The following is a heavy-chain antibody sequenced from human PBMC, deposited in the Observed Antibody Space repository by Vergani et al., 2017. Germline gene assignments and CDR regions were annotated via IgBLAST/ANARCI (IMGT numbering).Heavy chain of an antibody. Sequence: QVQLQESGPRLVKPSQTLSLTCTVSGSSIASGTYYWPWIRQPAGKGLEWIGRVYTGGCANYNPSFKSRVTISLDTSRNQFSLNLQSVTAADTAVYYCARDYASAIYYANDAFDIWGRGTKVTVSS. CDR2: VYTGGCA. V-gene: IGHV4-61*02. D-gene: IGHD2-8*01. CDR3: ARDYASAIYYANDAFDI. J-gene: IGHJ3*02. CDR1: GSSIASGTYY.